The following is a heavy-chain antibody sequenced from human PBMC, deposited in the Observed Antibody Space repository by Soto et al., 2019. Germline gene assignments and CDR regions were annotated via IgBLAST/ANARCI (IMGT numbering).Heavy chain of an antibody. CDR2: INPNSGGT. CDR3: ARDGSNTPDMSIAAAPPPGYYYGMDV. D-gene: IGHD6-13*01. Sequence: QVQLVQSGAEVKKPGASVKVSCKASGYTFTGYYMHWVRQAPGQGLEWMGWINPNSGGTNYAQKFQGWVTMTRDTSIGTAYMGRSRLRSDDTAVYYCARDGSNTPDMSIAAAPPPGYYYGMDVWGQGTTVTVSS. V-gene: IGHV1-2*04. J-gene: IGHJ6*02. CDR1: GYTFTGYY.